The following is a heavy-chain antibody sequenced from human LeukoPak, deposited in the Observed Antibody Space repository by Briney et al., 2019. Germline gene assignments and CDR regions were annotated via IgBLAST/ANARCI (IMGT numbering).Heavy chain of an antibody. CDR2: INHSGST. J-gene: IGHJ4*01. D-gene: IGHD4-17*01. V-gene: IGHV4-34*08. CDR3: GLGGDQFEY. CDR1: GFTFSDYS. Sequence: PEGSLRLSCVASGFTFSDYSMNWVRQPPGKGLEWIGEINHSGSTYYNPSLKSRVTISVDTSKNQFSLKLSSVTAADTTVYYCGLGGDQFEYWGQGTLVTVSS.